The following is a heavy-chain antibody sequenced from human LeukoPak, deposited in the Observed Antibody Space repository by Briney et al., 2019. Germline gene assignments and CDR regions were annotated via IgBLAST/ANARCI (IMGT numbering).Heavy chain of an antibody. V-gene: IGHV6-1*01. Sequence: SQTLSLTCAMSGDSVSSNSAAWNWIRQSPSGGLEWLGRTYYRSRWFNDYAVSVKGRITINPDTSKNQFSLQLNSVTPEDTAVYYCARYSSNFKFFDYWGQGTLVTVSS. CDR2: TYYRSRWFN. CDR3: ARYSSNFKFFDY. CDR1: GDSVSSNSAA. J-gene: IGHJ4*02. D-gene: IGHD6-13*01.